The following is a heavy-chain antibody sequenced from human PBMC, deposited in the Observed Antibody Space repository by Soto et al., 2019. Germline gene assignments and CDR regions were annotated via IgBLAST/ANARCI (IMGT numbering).Heavy chain of an antibody. CDR2: ISGQGGTT. CDR3: AKENDCSIIESNWFDA. D-gene: IGHD2-2*01. J-gene: IGHJ5*02. V-gene: IGHV3-23*01. CDR1: GFSFSSSA. Sequence: EVSLLESGGHLVAPGESLRLSCVASGFSFSSSALTWVRQAPGKGLEWVADISGQGGTTYYADSVKGRFIISRDNSKNTLSLQMTSLRVEDTAVYYCAKENDCSIIESNWFDAWGPGTLVTVSS.